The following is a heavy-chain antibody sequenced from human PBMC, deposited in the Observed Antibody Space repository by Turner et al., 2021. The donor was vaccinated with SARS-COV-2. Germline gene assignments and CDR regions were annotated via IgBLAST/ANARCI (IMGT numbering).Heavy chain of an antibody. CDR1: GFTVSSNY. CDR2: IYSGGST. CDR3: ARDLGGTSSLGGYFDY. Sequence: VRLVESGGGLVQLGGSLRLSGAASGFTVSSNYMNWVRQAPGKGLEWVSVIYSGGSTYYADSVKGRFTISRDNSKNTLYLQMNSLRAEDTALYYCARDLGGTSSLGGYFDYWGQGTLVTVSS. J-gene: IGHJ4*02. V-gene: IGHV3-66*02. D-gene: IGHD2-2*01.